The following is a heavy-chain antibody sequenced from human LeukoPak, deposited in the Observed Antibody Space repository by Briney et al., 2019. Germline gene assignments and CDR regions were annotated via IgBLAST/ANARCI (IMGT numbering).Heavy chain of an antibody. D-gene: IGHD6-19*01. CDR1: GFTFSNYW. Sequence: GGPLRLSRAASGFTFSNYWMSWVRQAPGKGLEWVSAISPGGSGTYYADSVKGRFTISRDKSKNTLYVQMNSLRAEDTAVYYCAKGGASGHYYFDCWGQGSLVTVSS. CDR3: AKGGASGHYYFDC. V-gene: IGHV3-23*01. J-gene: IGHJ4*02. CDR2: ISPGGSGT.